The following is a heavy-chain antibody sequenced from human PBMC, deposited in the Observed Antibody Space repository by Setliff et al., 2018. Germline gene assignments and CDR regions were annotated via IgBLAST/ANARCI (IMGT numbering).Heavy chain of an antibody. J-gene: IGHJ6*02. V-gene: IGHV5-10-1*01. CDR1: GYSFTSYW. CDR2: IDPSDSYT. Sequence: PGESLKISCKGSGYSFTSYWISWVRQMPGKGLEWMGRIDPSDSYTNYSPSFQGHVTISADKSISTAYLQWSSLKASDTAMYYCARHTGNYYGSGSYYKSFGRTRDYYYGMDVWGQGTTVTVS. CDR3: ARHTGNYYGSGSYYKSFGRTRDYYYGMDV. D-gene: IGHD3-10*01.